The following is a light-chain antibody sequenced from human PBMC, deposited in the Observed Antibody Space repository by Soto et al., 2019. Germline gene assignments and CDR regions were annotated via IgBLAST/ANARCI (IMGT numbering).Light chain of an antibody. CDR1: SSDVGGYNY. CDR2: EVT. V-gene: IGLV2-14*01. J-gene: IGLJ1*01. CDR3: SSYTSNSNPYV. Sequence: QSVLTQPASVSGSPGQSITISCTGTSSDVGGYNYVSWYQLHPGKAPKLMIYEVTNRPSGVSNRFSGSKSGNTASLTISGIQAEDEADYYCSSYTSNSNPYVFGTGTKVTVL.